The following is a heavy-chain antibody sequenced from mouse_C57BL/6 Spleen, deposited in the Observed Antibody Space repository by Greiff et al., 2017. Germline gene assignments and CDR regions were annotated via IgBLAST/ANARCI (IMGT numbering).Heavy chain of an antibody. CDR1: GYTFTSYW. CDR3: ARRGLGYWYFDV. Sequence: QVQLQQPGAELVKPGASVKLSCKASGYTFTSYWMQWVKQRPGQGLEWIGGIDPSDGNTNYNEKFKGKATLTVDTSSTTAYMQLSSLTSEDSAVYYCARRGLGYWYFDVWGKGTTLTVSS. D-gene: IGHD4-1*01. V-gene: IGHV1-50*01. CDR2: IDPSDGNT. J-gene: IGHJ1*03.